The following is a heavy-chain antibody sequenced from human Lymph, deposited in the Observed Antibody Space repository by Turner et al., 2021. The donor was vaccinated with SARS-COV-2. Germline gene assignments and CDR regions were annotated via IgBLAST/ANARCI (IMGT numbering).Heavy chain of an antibody. J-gene: IGHJ6*02. V-gene: IGHV3-30*18. CDR1: RFSFRSYA. CDR3: AKVRSIFGVVIGGMDV. Sequence: QVQLVESGGGVVQPGRSLRLSRASPRFSFRSYAMHWVRQAPGKGLEWVTVISYDVSKKYYADSVKGRFTISRDNSKNTLYLQMNSLRAEDTAGYYCAKVRSIFGVVIGGMDVWGQGTTVTVSS. CDR2: ISYDVSKK. D-gene: IGHD3-3*01.